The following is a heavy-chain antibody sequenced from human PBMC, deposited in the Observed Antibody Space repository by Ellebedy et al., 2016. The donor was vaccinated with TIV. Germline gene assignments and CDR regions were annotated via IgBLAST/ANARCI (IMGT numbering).Heavy chain of an antibody. CDR2: IHYSGST. CDR3: ARTGGPYDCLAGYYRNAFDI. V-gene: IGHV4-38-2*02. Sequence: SETLSLTCTVSGYSISSDYYWGWIRQPPGKGLEWIGSIHYSGSTYDNPSLRSRVTMSVDPSENGVSLKLNSVTAADSAVYYCARTGGPYDCLAGYYRNAFDIWGQGTIVTVSS. CDR1: GYSISSDYY. D-gene: IGHD3-9*01. J-gene: IGHJ3*02.